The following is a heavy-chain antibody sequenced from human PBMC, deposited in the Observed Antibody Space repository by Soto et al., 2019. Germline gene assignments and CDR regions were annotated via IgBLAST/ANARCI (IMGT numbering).Heavy chain of an antibody. Sequence: ASVKVSCKTSGYTFTDHAIHWVRQAPGQRLEWMGWINAGNGNTRYLQKFQSRVTITRDTSASTAYMELSSLRSEDTAVFYCARGPIAAVNFFDYWGQGTLVTVSS. CDR1: GYTFTDHA. J-gene: IGHJ4*02. D-gene: IGHD6-13*01. CDR2: INAGNGNT. CDR3: ARGPIAAVNFFDY. V-gene: IGHV1-3*01.